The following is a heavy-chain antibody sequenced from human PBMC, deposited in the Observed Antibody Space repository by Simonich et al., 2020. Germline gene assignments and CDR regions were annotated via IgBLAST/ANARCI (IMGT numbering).Heavy chain of an antibody. Sequence: QVQLVESGGGVVQPGRSLRLSCAASGFTFSSYAMHWVRQAPGQGVEGVAVISYDGSNKYYADSVKGRFTISRDNSKNTLYLQMNSLRAEDTAVYYCAREGAGNDAFDIWGQGTMVTVSS. D-gene: IGHD1-26*01. V-gene: IGHV3-30*07. CDR2: ISYDGSNK. CDR1: GFTFSSYA. J-gene: IGHJ3*02. CDR3: AREGAGNDAFDI.